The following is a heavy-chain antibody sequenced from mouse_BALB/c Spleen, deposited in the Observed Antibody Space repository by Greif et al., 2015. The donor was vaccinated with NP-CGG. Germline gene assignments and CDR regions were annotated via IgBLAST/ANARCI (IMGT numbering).Heavy chain of an antibody. CDR3: ARSGGWLLPFAY. CDR2: IDPANGNT. V-gene: IGHV14-3*02. CDR1: GFNIKDTY. D-gene: IGHD2-3*01. J-gene: IGHJ3*01. Sequence: VQLQHSGAELVKPGASVKLSCTASGFNIKDTYMHWVKQRPEQGLEWIGRIDPANGNTKYDPKFQGKATITADTSSNTAYLQLSSLTSEDTAVYYCARSGGWLLPFAYWGQGTLSLSLQ.